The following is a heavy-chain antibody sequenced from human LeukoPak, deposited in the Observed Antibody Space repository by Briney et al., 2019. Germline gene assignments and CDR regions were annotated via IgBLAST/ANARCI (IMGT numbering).Heavy chain of an antibody. Sequence: ASVKVSCKASGYTFTSYGISWVRQAPGQGLEWMGWISAYNGNTNYAQKLQGRVTMTTDTSTSTAYMELRSLRSDDTAVYYCARDSLGYCSSTSCYEGGWFDPWGQGTLVTVSS. CDR1: GYTFTSYG. V-gene: IGHV1-18*04. CDR2: ISAYNGNT. CDR3: ARDSLGYCSSTSCYEGGWFDP. D-gene: IGHD2-2*01. J-gene: IGHJ5*02.